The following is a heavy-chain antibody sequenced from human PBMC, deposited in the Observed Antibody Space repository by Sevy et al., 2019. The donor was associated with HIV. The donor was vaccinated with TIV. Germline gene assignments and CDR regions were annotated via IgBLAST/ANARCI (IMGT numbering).Heavy chain of an antibody. CDR2: ISSSGSTI. CDR1: GFTFSDYY. CDR3: ARYCSGGSCTLYYYYGMDV. V-gene: IGHV3-11*01. J-gene: IGHJ6*02. D-gene: IGHD2-15*01. Sequence: GGSLRLSCAASGFTFSDYYMSWIRQAPGKGLEWVSYISSSGSTIYYADSVKGRFTISRDNAKNSLYLQMNSLRAEDTAVYYCARYCSGGSCTLYYYYGMDVWGLGTTVTVSS.